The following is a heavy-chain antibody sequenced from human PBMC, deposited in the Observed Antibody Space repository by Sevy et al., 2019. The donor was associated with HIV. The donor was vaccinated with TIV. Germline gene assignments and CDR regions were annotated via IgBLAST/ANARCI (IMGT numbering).Heavy chain of an antibody. CDR2: ISYVGSNK. CDR1: GFTFSSYG. J-gene: IGHJ4*02. V-gene: IGHV3-30*18. CDR3: AKDQGGLGY. Sequence: GGSLRLSCTASGFTFSSYGMHWVRQAPGKGLEWVAVISYVGSNKYYADSVKGRFTISRDNSKNTLYLQMNSLRAEDTAVYYCAKDQGGLGYWGQGTLVTVSS. D-gene: IGHD3-16*01.